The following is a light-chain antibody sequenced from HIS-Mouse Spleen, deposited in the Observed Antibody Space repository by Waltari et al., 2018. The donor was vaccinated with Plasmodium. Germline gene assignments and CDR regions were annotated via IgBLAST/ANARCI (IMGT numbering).Light chain of an antibody. CDR2: GAS. Sequence: EIVLTQSPGTLSLSPGESATLSCRASQSVSSSYLAWYQQKPGQAPRLLIYGASSRDTGSPDRFSGSGSGTCFTLTISRLEPEDFAVYYWQQDGSSPYTFGQGTKLEIK. CDR1: QSVSSSY. J-gene: IGKJ2*01. CDR3: QQDGSSPYT. V-gene: IGKV3-20*01.